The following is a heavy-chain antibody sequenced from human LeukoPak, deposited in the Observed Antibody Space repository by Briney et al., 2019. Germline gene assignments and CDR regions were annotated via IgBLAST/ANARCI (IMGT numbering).Heavy chain of an antibody. CDR2: INPNRGGT. CDR1: GYTFTGYY. Sequence: ASVKVSCKASGYTFTGYYMHWVRQAPGQGLEWMGWINPNRGGTNYAQKFQGRVTMTRDTSISTAYMELSRLRSDDTAVYYCARDSSRVASFDYWGQGTLVTVSS. D-gene: IGHD3-3*01. V-gene: IGHV1-2*02. CDR3: ARDSSRVASFDY. J-gene: IGHJ4*02.